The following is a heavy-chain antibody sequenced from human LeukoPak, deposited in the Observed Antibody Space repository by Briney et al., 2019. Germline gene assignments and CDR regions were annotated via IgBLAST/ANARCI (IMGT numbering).Heavy chain of an antibody. CDR1: GYSISSGYY. CDR2: IHYSGST. Sequence: PSETLSLTCTVSGYSISSGYYWGWIRQPPGKGLEWIGSIHYSGSTYYNPSLKSRVTISVDTSKNQFSLKLSSVTAADTAVYYCQSHYYGSGSYYTARDYWGQGTLVTVSS. J-gene: IGHJ4*02. CDR3: QSHYYGSGSYYTARDY. V-gene: IGHV4-38-2*02. D-gene: IGHD3-10*01.